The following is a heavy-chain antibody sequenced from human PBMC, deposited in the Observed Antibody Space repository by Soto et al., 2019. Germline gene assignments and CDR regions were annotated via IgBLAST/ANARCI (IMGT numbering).Heavy chain of an antibody. V-gene: IGHV1-69*13. CDR3: ARVGPYSSSWYRAYYYYGMDV. Sequence: SVKVSCKASGGTFSSYAISWVRQAPGQGLEWMGGIIPIFGTANYAQKFQGRVTITADESTSTAYMELSSLRSEDTAVYYCARVGPYSSSWYRAYYYYGMDVWGQGTTVTVS. CDR2: IIPIFGTA. J-gene: IGHJ6*02. D-gene: IGHD6-13*01. CDR1: GGTFSSYA.